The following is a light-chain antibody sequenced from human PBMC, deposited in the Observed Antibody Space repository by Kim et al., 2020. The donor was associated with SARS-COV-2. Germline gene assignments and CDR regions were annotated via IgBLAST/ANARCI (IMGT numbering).Light chain of an antibody. CDR2: GKN. CDR3: NSRGSSGNQV. CDR1: SLRSYY. Sequence: SSELTQDPAVSVALGQTVRITCQGDSLRSYYASWYQQKPGQAPVLVIYGKNNRPSGIPDRFSGSSSGNTASLTITGAQAEDEADYYCNSRGSSGNQVFGGGTKLTVL. V-gene: IGLV3-19*01. J-gene: IGLJ3*02.